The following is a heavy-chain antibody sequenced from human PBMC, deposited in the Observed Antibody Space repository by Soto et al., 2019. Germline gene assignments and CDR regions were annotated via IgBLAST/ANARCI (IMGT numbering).Heavy chain of an antibody. Sequence: QVQLVESGGGVVQPGRSLRLSCAASGFTFSSYAMHWVRQAPGKGLEWVAVISYDGSNKYYADSVKGRYTISRDNSKNTLYLQMNSLRAEDTAVYYCATTKLDYWGQGTLVTVSS. CDR2: ISYDGSNK. CDR1: GFTFSSYA. V-gene: IGHV3-30-3*01. J-gene: IGHJ4*02. CDR3: ATTKLDY.